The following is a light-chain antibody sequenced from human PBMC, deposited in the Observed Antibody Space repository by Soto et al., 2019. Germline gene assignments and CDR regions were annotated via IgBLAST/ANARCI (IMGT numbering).Light chain of an antibody. CDR2: EVS. CDR3: TSYTNSNTWV. Sequence: QSVLTQAASVSGSPGQSITISCTGTSSDVGGYNYVSWYQQHPGKAPKLMIYEVSNRPSGVSNRFSGSKSGNTASLNIFGLQAEDEADYYCTSYTNSNTWVFGGGTKLTVL. CDR1: SSDVGGYNY. V-gene: IGLV2-14*01. J-gene: IGLJ3*02.